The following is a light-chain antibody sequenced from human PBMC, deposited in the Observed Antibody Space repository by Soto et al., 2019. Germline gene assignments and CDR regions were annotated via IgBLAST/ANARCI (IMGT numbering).Light chain of an antibody. V-gene: IGLV1-40*01. J-gene: IGLJ1*01. CDR3: QSYDSSLSGYV. CDR2: GNS. Sequence: QSVLTQPPSVSGAPGQRVTISCTGSSSNNGAGYDVHWYQQLPGTAPKLLIYGNSNRPSGVPDRFPGSKSGTSASLAITGLQAEDEADYYCQSYDSSLSGYVFGTGTKVTVL. CDR1: SSNNGAGYD.